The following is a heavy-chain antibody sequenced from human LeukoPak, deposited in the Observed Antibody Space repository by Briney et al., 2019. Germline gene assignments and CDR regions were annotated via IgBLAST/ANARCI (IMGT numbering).Heavy chain of an antibody. V-gene: IGHV3-9*01. D-gene: IGHD6-6*01. CDR3: AKDKYSSSLGGFDY. CDR1: GFTFDDYA. Sequence: PGRSLRLSCAASGFTFDDYAMHWVRQAPGKGLEWVSGISWDSGSIGYADSVKGRFTISRDNAKNSLYLQMNSLRAEDTALYYCAKDKYSSSLGGFDYWGQGTLVTVSS. J-gene: IGHJ4*02. CDR2: ISWDSGSI.